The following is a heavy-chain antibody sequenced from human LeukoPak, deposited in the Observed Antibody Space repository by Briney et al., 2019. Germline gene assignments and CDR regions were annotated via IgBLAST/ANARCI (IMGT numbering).Heavy chain of an antibody. CDR1: GFTFSNYY. V-gene: IGHV3-7*03. J-gene: IGHJ4*02. CDR3: AKEHDYSNAAPEWGFDS. Sequence: PGGSLRLSCAASGFTFSNYYMAWARQPPGKGLEWVASISPDSTDNVYVDSVKGRFTISRDNAKSSLYLHMSSLRAEDTALYYCAKEHDYSNAAPEWGFDSWGQGTLVTVSS. CDR2: ISPDSTDN. D-gene: IGHD3-3*01.